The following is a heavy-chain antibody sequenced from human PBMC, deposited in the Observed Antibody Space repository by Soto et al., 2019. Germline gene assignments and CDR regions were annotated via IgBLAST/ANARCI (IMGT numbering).Heavy chain of an antibody. V-gene: IGHV3-7*01. J-gene: IGHJ5*02. Sequence: GGSLRLSCAASGFTFSSYWMSWVRQAPGKGLEWVANIKQDGSEKYYVDSVKGRFTISRDNAKNSLYLQMNSLRAEDTAVYYCARKPLYFIINHNWSHPWGQATMVTV. CDR3: ARKPLYFIINHNWSHP. D-gene: IGHD3-16*02. CDR2: IKQDGSEK. CDR1: GFTFSSYW.